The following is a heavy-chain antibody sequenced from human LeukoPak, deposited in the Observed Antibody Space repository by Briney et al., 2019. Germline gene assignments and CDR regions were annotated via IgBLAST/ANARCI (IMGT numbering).Heavy chain of an antibody. CDR2: ISSSSSYT. Sequence: GGSLRLSCAASGFTFSDYYMSWIRQAPGKGLGWVSYISSSSSYTNYADSVKGRFTISRDNAKNSLYLQMNSLRAEDTAVYYCARFAGSGSYVDYWRQGTLVTVSS. CDR3: ARFAGSGSYVDY. CDR1: GFTFSDYY. D-gene: IGHD3-10*01. V-gene: IGHV3-11*03. J-gene: IGHJ4*02.